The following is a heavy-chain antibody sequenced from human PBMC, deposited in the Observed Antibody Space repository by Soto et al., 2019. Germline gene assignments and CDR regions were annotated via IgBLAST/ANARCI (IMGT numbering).Heavy chain of an antibody. CDR2: ISYDGSNK. CDR1: GFTFRSYG. V-gene: IGHV3-30*18. D-gene: IGHD1-26*01. J-gene: IGHJ3*02. CDR3: AKGGVGSTSNAFDI. Sequence: QVQLVESGGGVVQPGRSLRLSCVASGFTFRSYGMHWVRQAPAKGLEWVAVISYDGSNKYYADSVKGRFTISRDNSKNTLYLQMNSLRAEDTAVYYCAKGGVGSTSNAFDIWGQGTMVTVSS.